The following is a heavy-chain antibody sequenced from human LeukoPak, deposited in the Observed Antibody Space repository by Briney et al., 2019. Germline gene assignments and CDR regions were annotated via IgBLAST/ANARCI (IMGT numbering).Heavy chain of an antibody. J-gene: IGHJ4*02. CDR3: ARDRENNFDY. Sequence: SETLSLTCAVSGGSISSSNYDWGWIRQPPGKGLEWIGHIFYTGNTYYTPSLKSRVTISVDTSKNQFSLKLSSVTAADTAVYYCARDRENNFDYWGQGTLVTVS. V-gene: IGHV4-39*07. CDR2: IFYTGNT. CDR1: GGSISSSNYD.